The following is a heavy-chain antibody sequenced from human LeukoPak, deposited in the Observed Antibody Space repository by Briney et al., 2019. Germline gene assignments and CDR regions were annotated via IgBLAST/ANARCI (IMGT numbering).Heavy chain of an antibody. D-gene: IGHD1-26*01. CDR1: GFTFSHYY. Sequence: GGSLRLSCAGSGFTFSHYYMDWVRQAPGKGLEWVARIRNKANSYSIEYAASVKGRFTISRDDSKNSVYLQMNSLKSEDTADYYCVRVMLGSSKFFDLWGRGTLVTVSS. J-gene: IGHJ2*01. V-gene: IGHV3-72*01. CDR3: VRVMLGSSKFFDL. CDR2: IRNKANSYSI.